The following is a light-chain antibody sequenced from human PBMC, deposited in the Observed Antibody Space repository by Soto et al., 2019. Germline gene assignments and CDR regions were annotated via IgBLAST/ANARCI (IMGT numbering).Light chain of an antibody. CDR3: FSFTTTSPHV. CDR1: SSDIGAYDY. V-gene: IGLV2-14*03. J-gene: IGLJ1*01. CDR2: DVN. Sequence: QSALTQPASLSGSPGQSITISCTGTSSDIGAYDYVSWFQQHPGKAPKLMISDVNNRPSGVSNRFSGSQSGNTAYLTISGLQVEDEAEYVCFSFTTTSPHVFGTGTKLTVL.